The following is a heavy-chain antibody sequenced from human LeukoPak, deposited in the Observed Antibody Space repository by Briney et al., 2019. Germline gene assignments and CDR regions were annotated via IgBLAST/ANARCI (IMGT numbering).Heavy chain of an antibody. V-gene: IGHV3-64D*06. Sequence: GGSLRLSCSASGFTFSSYAMHWVRQAPGKGLEYVSAISSNGGSTYYADSVKGRFTISRDNSKNTLYLQMSSLRAEDTAVYYCVPLRTAMVTEYWGQGTLVTVSS. J-gene: IGHJ4*02. CDR3: VPLRTAMVTEY. CDR1: GFTFSSYA. CDR2: ISSNGGST. D-gene: IGHD5-18*01.